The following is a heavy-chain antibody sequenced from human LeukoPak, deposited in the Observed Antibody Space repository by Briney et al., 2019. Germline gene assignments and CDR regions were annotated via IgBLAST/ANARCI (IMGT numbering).Heavy chain of an antibody. D-gene: IGHD2-2*01. V-gene: IGHV4-4*07. CDR1: GGSISSHY. Sequence: PSETLSLTCTVSGGSISSHYWSWIRQPAGKGLEWIGRIYTSGSTNYNPSLKSRVTMSVDTSKNQFSLKLSSVTAADTAVYYCARSQRIVVVPAAIVDYYYYMDVWGKGTTVTVSS. CDR3: ARSQRIVVVPAAIVDYYYYMDV. CDR2: IYTSGST. J-gene: IGHJ6*03.